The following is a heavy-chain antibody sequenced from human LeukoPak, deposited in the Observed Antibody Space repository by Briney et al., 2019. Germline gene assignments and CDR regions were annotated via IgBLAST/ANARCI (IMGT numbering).Heavy chain of an antibody. D-gene: IGHD4-17*01. V-gene: IGHV1-2*02. CDR3: ATGDSGDYLVLTY. Sequence: ASVKVSCKASGYTFTGYYMHWVRQAPGQGLEWMGWINPYSGDTNYAQKFQGRVTVTRDTSISTAYMELSRLRSDDTAVYYCATGDSGDYLVLTYWGQGTLVTVSS. CDR2: INPYSGDT. J-gene: IGHJ4*02. CDR1: GYTFTGYY.